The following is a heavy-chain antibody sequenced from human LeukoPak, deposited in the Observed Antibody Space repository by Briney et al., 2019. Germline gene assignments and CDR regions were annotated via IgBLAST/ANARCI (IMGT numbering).Heavy chain of an antibody. D-gene: IGHD2-2*01. CDR2: INPNSGGT. Sequence: ASVKVSCKASGYTFTGYYMHWVRQAPGQGLEWMGGINPNSGGTNYAQKFQGRGTMTRDTSISTAYMELSRLRSDDTAVYYCARDRYCSSTSCSLPDCWGQGTLVTVSS. J-gene: IGHJ4*02. CDR1: GYTFTGYY. V-gene: IGHV1-2*02. CDR3: ARDRYCSSTSCSLPDC.